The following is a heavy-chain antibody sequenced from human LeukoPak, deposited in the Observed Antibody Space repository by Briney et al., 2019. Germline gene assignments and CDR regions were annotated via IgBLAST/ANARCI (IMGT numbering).Heavy chain of an antibody. CDR1: GYTLTELS. CDR2: FDPDDGET. Sequence: GASVTVSCKVSGYTLTELSMHWVRQAPGKGLEWMGGFDPDDGETIYAQKFQGRVTMTEDTSTDTAYMELSSLRSEDTAVYYCATVAVVVVAATRDWFDPWGQGTLVTVSS. J-gene: IGHJ5*02. CDR3: ATVAVVVVAATRDWFDP. D-gene: IGHD2-15*01. V-gene: IGHV1-24*01.